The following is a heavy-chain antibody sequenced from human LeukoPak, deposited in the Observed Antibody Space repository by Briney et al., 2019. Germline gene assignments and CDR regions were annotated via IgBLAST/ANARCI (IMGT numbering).Heavy chain of an antibody. CDR1: GFTFSSNG. Sequence: GWSLRLSCAASGFTFSSNGMNWVRQAPGKGLEWVAYISGSSGTIYYADSVKGRFTISRDNARNSLYLQMNSLRSEDTAIYYCGYIAAAVYYFDYWGQGTLVTVSS. CDR3: GYIAAAVYYFDY. J-gene: IGHJ4*02. V-gene: IGHV3-48*01. D-gene: IGHD6-13*01. CDR2: ISGSSGTI.